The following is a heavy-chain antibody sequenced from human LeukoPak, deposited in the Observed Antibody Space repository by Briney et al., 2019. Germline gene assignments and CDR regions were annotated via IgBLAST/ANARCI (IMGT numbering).Heavy chain of an antibody. J-gene: IGHJ4*02. V-gene: IGHV1-69*13. CDR1: GGTFSSYA. CDR2: IIPIFGTA. D-gene: IGHD3-3*01. Sequence: SVKVSCKASGGTFSSYAISWVRQAPGQGLEWMGGIIPIFGTANYAQKFQGRVTITADESTSTAYMELSSLRSEDTAVYYCARDNDFWSGYRSSGGVYWGQGTLVTVSS. CDR3: ARDNDFWSGYRSSGGVY.